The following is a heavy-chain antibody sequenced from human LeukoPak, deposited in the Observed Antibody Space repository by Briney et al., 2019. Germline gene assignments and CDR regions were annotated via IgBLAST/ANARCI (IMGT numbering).Heavy chain of an antibody. Sequence: SETLSLTCAVYGGSFSGYYWSWIRQPPGKGLEWIGEINRSGSTNYNPSLKSRVTISVDTSKNQFSLKLSSVTAADTAVYYCARGPGYCSSTSCYYWTAYYFDYWGQGTLVTVSS. D-gene: IGHD2-2*01. J-gene: IGHJ4*02. V-gene: IGHV4-34*01. CDR2: INRSGST. CDR3: ARGPGYCSSTSCYYWTAYYFDY. CDR1: GGSFSGYY.